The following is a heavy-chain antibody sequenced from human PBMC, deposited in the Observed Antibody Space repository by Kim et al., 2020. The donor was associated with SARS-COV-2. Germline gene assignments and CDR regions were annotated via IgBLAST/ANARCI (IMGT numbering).Heavy chain of an antibody. Sequence: GGSLRLSCAASGFTFSSYWMHWVRQAPGKGLVWVSRINSDGSSTSYADSVKGRFTISRDNAKNTLYLQMNSLRAEDTAVYYCARDGYYYDSSGYRDYYYYYGMDVWGQGTTVTVSS. CDR3: ARDGYYYDSSGYRDYYYYYGMDV. V-gene: IGHV3-74*01. CDR2: INSDGSST. CDR1: GFTFSSYW. D-gene: IGHD3-22*01. J-gene: IGHJ6*02.